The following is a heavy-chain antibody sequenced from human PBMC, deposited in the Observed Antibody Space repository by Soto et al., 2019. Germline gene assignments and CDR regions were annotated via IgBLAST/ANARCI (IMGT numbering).Heavy chain of an antibody. CDR1: GFTFSSCA. CDR2: VSGRGGST. D-gene: IGHD3-10*01. V-gene: IGHV3-23*01. J-gene: IGHJ4*02. CDR3: AKDVTLSFNMIRGDVDY. Sequence: EVQLLESGGGLVRPGGSLRLSCAASGFTFSSCAMSWVRQAPGKGLEWVSVVSGRGGSTEYADSVKGRFTVSRDNSKNTLYLQMHSLRAEDPAVYYCAKDVTLSFNMIRGDVDYWGQGTVVTVSS.